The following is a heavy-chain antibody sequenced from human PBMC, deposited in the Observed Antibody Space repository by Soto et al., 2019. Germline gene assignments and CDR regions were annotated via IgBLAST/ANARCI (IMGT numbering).Heavy chain of an antibody. D-gene: IGHD3-10*01. J-gene: IGHJ4*02. CDR3: AKGGGGSRSLTPRIDF. CDR2: ISGGGDTT. CDR1: GFTFNSYA. V-gene: IGHV3-23*01. Sequence: EVQLLESGGGLVQPGGSLRLSCAASGFTFNSYAMSWVRQAPGKGLEWVSAISGGGDTTSYADSVKGRFTISRYGSKNTLYLQINSLRAEDTALYYCAKGGGGSRSLTPRIDFWGQGTLVTVSS.